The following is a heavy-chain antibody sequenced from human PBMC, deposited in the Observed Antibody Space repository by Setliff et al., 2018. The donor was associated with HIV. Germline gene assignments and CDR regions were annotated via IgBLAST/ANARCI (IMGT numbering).Heavy chain of an antibody. J-gene: IGHJ4*02. CDR3: ARGRLSGYSSGWYRGVDY. CDR2: SNHVGRT. V-gene: IGHV4-39*07. CDR1: GGSISSSSHY. D-gene: IGHD6-19*01. Sequence: SETLSLTCTVSGGSISSSSHYWGWIRQPPGKGLEWIGESNHVGRTNYNPSLKSRVTVSVDTSKNQFSLRLSSVTAADTAVYYCARGRLSGYSSGWYRGVDYWGQGTLVTVSS.